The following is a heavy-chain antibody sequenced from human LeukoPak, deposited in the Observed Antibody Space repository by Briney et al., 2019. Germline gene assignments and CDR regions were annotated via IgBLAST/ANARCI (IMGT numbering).Heavy chain of an antibody. CDR2: LYSGGRT. CDR1: GFTFSSKD. Sequence: GGSLRLSCAASGFTFSSKDMNWVRQAPGKGLEWVSVLYSGGRTYYADSVKGRFTISRDNSKNTLYLQMNSLRAEDTAVYYCASLYSYGIDVWGQGTTVTVSS. CDR3: ASLYSYGIDV. D-gene: IGHD2-2*02. V-gene: IGHV3-53*01. J-gene: IGHJ6*02.